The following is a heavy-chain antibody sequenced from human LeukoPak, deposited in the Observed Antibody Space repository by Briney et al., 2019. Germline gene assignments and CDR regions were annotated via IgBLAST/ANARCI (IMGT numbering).Heavy chain of an antibody. CDR1: GGSISSGGYY. J-gene: IGHJ4*02. CDR2: IYYSGST. D-gene: IGHD3-10*01. Sequence: SQTLSLTCTVSGGSISSGGYYWSWIRQHPGKGLEWIGYIYYSGSTYYNPSLKSRVTISVDTPKNQFSLKLSSVIAADTAVYYCARVEWGFGGSGRWGYYFDYWGQGTLVTVSS. V-gene: IGHV4-31*03. CDR3: ARVEWGFGGSGRWGYYFDY.